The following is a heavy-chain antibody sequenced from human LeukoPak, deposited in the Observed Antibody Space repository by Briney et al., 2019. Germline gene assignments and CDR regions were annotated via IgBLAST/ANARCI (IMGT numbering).Heavy chain of an antibody. CDR1: GGSFSGYY. J-gene: IGHJ4*02. D-gene: IGHD2-15*01. V-gene: IGHV4-34*01. CDR3: ARVVVAATSIGSVDY. CDR2: INHSGST. Sequence: SETLSLTCAVYGGSFSGYYWSWIRQPPGKGLEWIGEINHSGSTNCNPSLKSRVTISVDTSKNQFSLKLSSVTAADTAVYYCARVVVAATSIGSVDYWGQGTLVTVSS.